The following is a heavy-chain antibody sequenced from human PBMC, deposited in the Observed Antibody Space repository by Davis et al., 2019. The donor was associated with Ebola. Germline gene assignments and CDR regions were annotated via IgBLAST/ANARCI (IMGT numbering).Heavy chain of an antibody. CDR3: AREGSSWLRGEPSVYGMDV. CDR2: ISSSGSTI. CDR1: GFTFSSYE. Sequence: GESLKISCAASGFTFSSYEMNWVRQAPGKGLEWVSYISSSGSTIYYADSVKGRFTISRDNAKNSLYLQMNSLRAEDTAVYYCAREGSSWLRGEPSVYGMDVWGQGTTVTVSS. D-gene: IGHD6-13*01. J-gene: IGHJ6*02. V-gene: IGHV3-48*03.